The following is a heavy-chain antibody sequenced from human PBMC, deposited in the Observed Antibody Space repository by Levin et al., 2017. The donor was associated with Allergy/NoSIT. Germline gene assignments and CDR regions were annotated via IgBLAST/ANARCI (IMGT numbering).Heavy chain of an antibody. Sequence: GESLKISCAASGFTFSSYSMNWVRQAPGKGLEWVSSISSSSSYIYYADSVKGRFTISRDNAKNSLYLQMNSLRAEDTAVYYCARDSSGTGEVAWGQGTLVTVSS. CDR1: GFTFSSYS. V-gene: IGHV3-21*01. J-gene: IGHJ4*02. CDR2: ISSSSSYI. CDR3: ARDSSGTGEVA. D-gene: IGHD6-19*01.